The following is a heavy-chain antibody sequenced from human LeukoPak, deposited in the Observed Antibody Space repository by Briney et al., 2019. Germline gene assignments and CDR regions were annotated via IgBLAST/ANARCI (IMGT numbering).Heavy chain of an antibody. J-gene: IGHJ4*02. CDR2: ISGSGGST. V-gene: IGHV3-23*01. Sequence: GGSLRLSCAASGFTFSSYAMSWVRQAPGKGLEWVSAISGSGGSTYYADSVKGRFTISRDNSKNTLYLQMNSLRAEDTAVYYCARRMVDRLIVVVVAATIDYLGQGTLVTGSS. CDR3: ARRMVDRLIVVVVAATIDY. D-gene: IGHD2-15*01. CDR1: GFTFSSYA.